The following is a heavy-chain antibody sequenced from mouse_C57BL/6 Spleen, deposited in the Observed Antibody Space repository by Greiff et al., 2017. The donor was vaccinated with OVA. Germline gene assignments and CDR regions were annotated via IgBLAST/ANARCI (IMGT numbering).Heavy chain of an antibody. D-gene: IGHD4-1*02. J-gene: IGHJ4*01. Sequence: EVQLQQSGGGLVKPGGSLKLSCAASGFTFSSYAMSWVRQTPEKRLEWVATISDGGSYTYYPDNVKGRFTISRDNAKNNLYLQMSHLKSEDTAMYYCARGATGGENYYAMDYWGQGTSVTVSS. CDR1: GFTFSSYA. V-gene: IGHV5-4*01. CDR3: ARGATGGENYYAMDY. CDR2: ISDGGSYT.